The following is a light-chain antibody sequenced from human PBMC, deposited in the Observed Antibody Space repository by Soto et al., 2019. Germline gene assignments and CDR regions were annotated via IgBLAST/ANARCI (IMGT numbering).Light chain of an antibody. V-gene: IGLV1-44*01. CDR3: AAWDDRVSDLL. Sequence: QFVLTQPPSASRTPGQRVTISCSGSNSNFGSNPVHWYEQFPGTAPKVLIYSNYQRPPGAPDRFSGSKSGTSASLAISGLQSEDEADYYCAAWDDRVSDLLFGGGTKVTVL. J-gene: IGLJ2*01. CDR1: NSNFGSNP. CDR2: SNY.